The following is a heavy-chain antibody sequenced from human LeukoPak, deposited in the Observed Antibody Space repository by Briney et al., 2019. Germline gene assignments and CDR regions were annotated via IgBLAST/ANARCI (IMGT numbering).Heavy chain of an antibody. CDR2: ISGSGGST. CDR3: AKEHGDHGAFDI. D-gene: IGHD4-17*01. Sequence: GRSLRLSCEASGFTFSSHAMRWIRQASAKALDWVSAISGSGGSTYYAASVKGRFHISRDNSKNTLYLQMNSLRAEDTAVYYCAKEHGDHGAFDIWGQGTMVTVSS. V-gene: IGHV3-23*01. CDR1: GFTFSSHA. J-gene: IGHJ3*02.